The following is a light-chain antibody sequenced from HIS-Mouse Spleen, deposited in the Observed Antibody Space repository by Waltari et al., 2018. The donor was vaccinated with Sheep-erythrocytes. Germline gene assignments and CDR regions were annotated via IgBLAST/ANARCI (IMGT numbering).Light chain of an antibody. J-gene: IGLJ3*02. V-gene: IGLV2-14*01. CDR2: EVS. CDR3: SSYTSSSTWV. Sequence: QSALTQPASVSGPPGPSIPISCTGTSSDVGGYNHVSWYQQHPGKAPKLMIYEVSNRPSGVSNRFSGSKSGNTASLTISGLQAEDEADYYCSSYTSSSTWVFGGGTKLTVL. CDR1: SSDVGGYNH.